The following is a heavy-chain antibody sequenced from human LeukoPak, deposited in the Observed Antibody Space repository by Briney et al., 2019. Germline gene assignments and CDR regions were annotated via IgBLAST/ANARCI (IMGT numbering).Heavy chain of an antibody. Sequence: QPGGSLRLSCAASGFTFSSYGMHWVRQAPGKGLEWVAVISYDGSNKYYADSVKGRFTISRDNSKNTLYLQMNSPRAEDTAVYYCAKDRQGGIFDYWGQGTLVTVSS. CDR3: AKDRQGGIFDY. D-gene: IGHD2-15*01. V-gene: IGHV3-30*18. J-gene: IGHJ4*02. CDR2: ISYDGSNK. CDR1: GFTFSSYG.